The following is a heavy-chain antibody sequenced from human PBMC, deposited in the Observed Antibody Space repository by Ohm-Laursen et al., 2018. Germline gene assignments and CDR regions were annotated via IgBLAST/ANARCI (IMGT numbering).Heavy chain of an antibody. CDR1: GFTFSSYA. CDR3: AKPRLERLRPFDY. V-gene: IGHV3-23*01. CDR2: ISGSGGST. D-gene: IGHD1-1*01. J-gene: IGHJ4*02. Sequence: GSLRLSCTASGFTFSSYAMSWVRQAPGKGLEWVSAISGSGGSTYYADSVKGRFTISRDNSKNTLYLQMNSLRAEDTAVYYCAKPRLERLRPFDYWGQGTLVTVSS.